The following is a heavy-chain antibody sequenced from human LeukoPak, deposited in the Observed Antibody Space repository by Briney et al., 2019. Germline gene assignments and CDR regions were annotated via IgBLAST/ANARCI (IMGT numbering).Heavy chain of an antibody. V-gene: IGHV3-21*01. D-gene: IGHD1-26*01. CDR3: ARDTISGSYPFDY. Sequence: GGSLRLSCAASGFTFSSYSMNWVRQAPGKGLEWVSSISSSSSYIYYADSVKRRFTISRDNAKNSLYLQMNSLRAEDTAVYYCARDTISGSYPFDYWGQGTLVTVSS. CDR1: GFTFSSYS. J-gene: IGHJ4*02. CDR2: ISSSSSYI.